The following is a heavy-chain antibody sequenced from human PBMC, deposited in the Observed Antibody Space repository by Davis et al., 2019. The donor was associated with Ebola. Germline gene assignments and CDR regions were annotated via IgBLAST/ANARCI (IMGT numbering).Heavy chain of an antibody. V-gene: IGHV1-3*01. CDR1: AYIISLYA. J-gene: IGHJ6*02. CDR2: FNASNADT. Sequence: ASALDSSYASAYIISLYAVHWLRQPPGHRLQWMRCFNASNADTKYSQKFQGRVTITRDTSASTAYMELSSLRSEDTAVYSCARVRYSSSLYYYYGMDVWGQGTTVTVSS. CDR3: ARVRYSSSLYYYYGMDV. D-gene: IGHD6-13*01.